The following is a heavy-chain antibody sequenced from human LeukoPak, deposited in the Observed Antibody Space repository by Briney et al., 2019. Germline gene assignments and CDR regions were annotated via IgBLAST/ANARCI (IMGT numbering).Heavy chain of an antibody. CDR2: IKADGSEN. CDR3: AYRNNF. D-gene: IGHD1-26*01. Sequence: RGSLRLSCAASGFSFSGHCMNWVCQPPGKGLEWVANIKADGSENYYVHSVKGRFTISRDYAKRTVDLQMDNLRAEDTAIYYCAYRNNF. CDR1: GFSFSGHC. J-gene: IGHJ2*01. V-gene: IGHV3-7*05.